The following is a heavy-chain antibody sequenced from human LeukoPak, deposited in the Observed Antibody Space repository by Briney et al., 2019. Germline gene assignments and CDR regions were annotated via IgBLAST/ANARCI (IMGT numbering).Heavy chain of an antibody. V-gene: IGHV4-39*01. J-gene: IGHJ4*02. CDR3: ARPYSSWYYYFDY. D-gene: IGHD6-13*01. CDR1: GGSISSSSYY. CDR2: IYYSGST. Sequence: SETPSLTCTVSGGSISSSSYYWGWIRQPPGKGLEWIGSIYYSGSTYYNPSLKSRVTISVDTSKNQFSLKLSSVTAADTAVYYCARPYSSWYYYFDYWGQGTLVTVSS.